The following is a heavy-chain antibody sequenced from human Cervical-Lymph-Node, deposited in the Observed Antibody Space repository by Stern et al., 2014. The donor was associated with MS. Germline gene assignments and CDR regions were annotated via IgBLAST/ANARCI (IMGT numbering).Heavy chain of an antibody. CDR1: GYTFTDFY. CDR2: INSNSGGT. CDR3: ARGPNDHIGHYYQYGMDV. J-gene: IGHJ6*02. D-gene: IGHD1-1*01. V-gene: IGHV1-2*02. Sequence: QVQLGQSGAEVKKPGASVKVSCEASGYTFTDFYIHWVRQAPGEGLEWMGWINSNSGGTGYAQRFQGRVTMTRDTSISTAYMELSSLRYDDTAVYYCARGPNDHIGHYYQYGMDVWGQGTTVTVSS.